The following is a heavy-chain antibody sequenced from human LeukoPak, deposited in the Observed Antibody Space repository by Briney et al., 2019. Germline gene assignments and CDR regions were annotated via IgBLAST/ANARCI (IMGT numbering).Heavy chain of an antibody. CDR1: GGTFSSYG. V-gene: IGHV1-18*01. CDR3: ARDVSGYDSALVDNWFDP. J-gene: IGHJ5*02. D-gene: IGHD5-12*01. Sequence: GASVKVSCKASGGTFSSYGISWVRQAPGRGLEWVGWISTYNGNTNYAQKLQGRVTMTTDTSTSTAYMELRSLRSDDTAVYYCARDVSGYDSALVDNWFDPWGQGTLVTVSS. CDR2: ISTYNGNT.